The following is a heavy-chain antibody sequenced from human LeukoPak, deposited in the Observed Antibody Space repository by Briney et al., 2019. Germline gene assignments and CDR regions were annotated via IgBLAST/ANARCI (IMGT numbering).Heavy chain of an antibody. V-gene: IGHV3-53*01. CDR3: ARDLREHGVFDI. CDR2: IYSDGST. CDR1: GFTFSSYG. Sequence: PGGSLRLSCAASGFTFSSYGMSWVRQAPGKGLEWVSEIYSDGSTYYAASVKGRFSISRDNSKNTVYLQMNRLRAEDTAVYYCARDLREHGVFDIWGQGTMVTVSS. D-gene: IGHD1-26*01. J-gene: IGHJ3*02.